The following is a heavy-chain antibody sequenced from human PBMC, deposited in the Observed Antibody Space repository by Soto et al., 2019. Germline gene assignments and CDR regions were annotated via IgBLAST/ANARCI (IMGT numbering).Heavy chain of an antibody. CDR2: ISSSSSYI. CDR3: AREPPYYDILTGYYPFDY. D-gene: IGHD3-9*01. J-gene: IGHJ4*02. Sequence: GGSLRLSCAASGFTFSSYSMNWVRQAPGKGLEWVSSISSSSSYIYYADSVKGRFTISRDNAKNSLYLQMNSLRAEDTAVYYCAREPPYYDILTGYYPFDYWGQRTLVTVSS. CDR1: GFTFSSYS. V-gene: IGHV3-21*01.